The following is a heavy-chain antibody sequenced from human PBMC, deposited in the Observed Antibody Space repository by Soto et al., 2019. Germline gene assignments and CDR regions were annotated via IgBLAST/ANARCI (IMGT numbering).Heavy chain of an antibody. CDR3: ARVGPSGSGSYY. V-gene: IGHV1-69*02. D-gene: IGHD3-10*01. CDR2: IIPILGIA. CDR1: GGTFSSYT. J-gene: IGHJ4*02. Sequence: GASVKVSCKASGGTFSSYTISWVRQAPGQGLEWMGRIIPILGIANYAQKFQGRVTITADKSTSTAYMELSSLRFEDTAVYYCARVGPSGSGSYYWGQGTLVTVSS.